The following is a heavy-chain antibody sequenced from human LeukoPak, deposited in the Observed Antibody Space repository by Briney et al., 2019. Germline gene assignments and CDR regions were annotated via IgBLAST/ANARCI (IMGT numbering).Heavy chain of an antibody. CDR2: ISGSGGRT. V-gene: IGHV3-23*01. D-gene: IGHD2-8*02. Sequence: GGSLRLSCAASGFSFNNYDMSWVRQAPGKGLEWVSSISGSGGRTYYADSVKGRFTISRDNSENTLYLQMNSLRAEDTAVYYCARDVKAGLATGVPDAFDIWGQGTMVTVSS. J-gene: IGHJ3*02. CDR1: GFSFNNYD. CDR3: ARDVKAGLATGVPDAFDI.